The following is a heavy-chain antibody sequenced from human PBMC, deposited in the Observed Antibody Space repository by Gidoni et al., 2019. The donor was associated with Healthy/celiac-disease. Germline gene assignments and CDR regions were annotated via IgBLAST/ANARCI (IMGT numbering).Heavy chain of an antibody. CDR3: ATDLSTGDTPCYFDL. D-gene: IGHD7-27*01. Sequence: QVQRVQSGAEGKKPGASVKVSCKVSGYTLTDLSMHWVRQAPGKGLEWMGGFDPEDGETIYAQKFQCRVTMTEDTSTDTAYMELSSLRSEDTAVYYCATDLSTGDTPCYFDLWGRGTLVTVSS. CDR1: GYTLTDLS. J-gene: IGHJ2*01. V-gene: IGHV1-24*01. CDR2: FDPEDGET.